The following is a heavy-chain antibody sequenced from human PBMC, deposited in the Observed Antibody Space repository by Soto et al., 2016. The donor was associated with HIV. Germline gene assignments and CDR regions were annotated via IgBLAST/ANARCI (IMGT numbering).Heavy chain of an antibody. D-gene: IGHD4-17*01. Sequence: EVQLVESGGGLVQPGGSLKLSCAASGFTFSGSAIHWVRQASGKGLEWVDRIRSKANSYATVYAASVKGRFTISRDDSKNTAYLQMNSLKTEDTAVYYCIGDYVGGDVWGQGTTVTVSS. V-gene: IGHV3-73*01. CDR1: GFTFSGSA. CDR2: IRSKANSYAT. CDR3: IGDYVGGDV. J-gene: IGHJ6*02.